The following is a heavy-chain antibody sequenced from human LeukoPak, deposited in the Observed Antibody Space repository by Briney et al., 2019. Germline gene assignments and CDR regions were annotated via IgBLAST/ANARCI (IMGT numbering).Heavy chain of an antibody. D-gene: IGHD5-24*01. Sequence: GGSLRLSCAASGFTYSSYWMHWVRRAPGKELEWVAVISYDGSNKYYADSVKGRFTISRDNSKNTLYLQMNSLRAEDTAVYYCAKALVEMATILDYWGQGTLVTVSS. V-gene: IGHV3-30*18. J-gene: IGHJ4*02. CDR2: ISYDGSNK. CDR1: GFTYSSYW. CDR3: AKALVEMATILDY.